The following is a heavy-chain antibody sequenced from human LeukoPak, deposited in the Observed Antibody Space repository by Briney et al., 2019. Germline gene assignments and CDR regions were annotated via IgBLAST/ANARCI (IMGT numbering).Heavy chain of an antibody. CDR1: GGSISSGGYY. CDR3: ARSFSGSYYNVGLDWFDP. D-gene: IGHD3-10*01. V-gene: IGHV4-31*03. CDR2: IYYSGST. J-gene: IGHJ5*02. Sequence: SQTLSLTCTVSGGSISSGGYYWSWTRQHPGKGLEWIGYIYYSGSTYYNPSLKSRVTISVDTSKNQFSLKLSSVTAADTAVYYCARSFSGSYYNVGLDWFDPWGQGTLVTVSS.